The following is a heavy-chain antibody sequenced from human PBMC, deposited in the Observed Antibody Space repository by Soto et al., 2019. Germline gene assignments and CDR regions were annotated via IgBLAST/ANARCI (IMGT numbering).Heavy chain of an antibody. CDR1: GGSFSGYY. CDR3: VRDSGSSGWGSSYYYMDV. D-gene: IGHD6-25*01. Sequence: PSETLSLTCAVYGGSFSGYYWSWIRQPPGKGLEWIGEINHSGSTNYNPSLKSRVTISVDTSKNQFSLKLSSVTAADTAVYYCVRDSGSSGWGSSYYYMDVWGKGTTVTVSS. CDR2: INHSGST. J-gene: IGHJ6*03. V-gene: IGHV4-34*01.